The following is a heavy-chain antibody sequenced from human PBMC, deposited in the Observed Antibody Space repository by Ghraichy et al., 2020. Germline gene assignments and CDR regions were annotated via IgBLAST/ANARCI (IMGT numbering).Heavy chain of an antibody. V-gene: IGHV4-61*01. CDR2: IYHTGST. Sequence: SETLSLTCTVSGGPVTSDTYYWNWIRQPPGEGLEWIGHIYHTGSTKYNPSLQSRVTISMDTSKNQFSLRLISVTAADTAVYYCASDPSGNSGLDFDNWGQGTLLSVSS. CDR1: GGPVTSDTYY. D-gene: IGHD4-23*01. J-gene: IGHJ4*02. CDR3: ASDPSGNSGLDFDN.